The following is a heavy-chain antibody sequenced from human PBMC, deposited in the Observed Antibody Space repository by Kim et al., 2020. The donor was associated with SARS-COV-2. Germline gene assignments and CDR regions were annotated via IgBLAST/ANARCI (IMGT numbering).Heavy chain of an antibody. CDR3: ARYYDSSGYYDY. CDR2: ISSSGSTI. D-gene: IGHD3-22*01. CDR1: GFTFSSYE. V-gene: IGHV3-48*03. J-gene: IGHJ4*02. Sequence: GGSLRLSCAASGFTFSSYEMNWVRQAPGKGLEWVSYISSSGSTIYYADSVKGRFTISRDNAKNSLYLQMNSLRAEDTAVYYCARYYDSSGYYDYWGQGTLVTVSS.